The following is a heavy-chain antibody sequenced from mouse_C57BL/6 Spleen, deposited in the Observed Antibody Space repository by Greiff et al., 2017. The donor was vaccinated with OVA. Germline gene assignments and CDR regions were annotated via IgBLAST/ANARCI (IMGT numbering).Heavy chain of an antibody. CDR1: GYSITSGYY. CDR3: ARVSTTVVPYYFDY. D-gene: IGHD1-1*01. J-gene: IGHJ2*01. V-gene: IGHV3-6*01. Sequence: EVKLVESGPGLVKPSQSLSLTCSVTGYSITSGYYWNWIRQFPGNKLEWMGYISYDGSNNYNPSLKNRISITRDTSKNQFFLKLNSVTTEDTATYYCARVSTTVVPYYFDYWGQGTTLTVSS. CDR2: ISYDGSN.